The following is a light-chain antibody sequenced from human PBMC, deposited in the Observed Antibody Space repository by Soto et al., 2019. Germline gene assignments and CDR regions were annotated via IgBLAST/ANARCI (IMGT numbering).Light chain of an antibody. V-gene: IGKV3-20*01. Sequence: EIVLTQSPGTLSLSPGERATLSCGASGRVSSNYLAWYQQRPGQCPRLLIYGASSRATGIPDRFSGSGSGTDFTLTISRLEPEDFAMYYCQQYGSSSGWTFGQGTKVDI. CDR1: GRVSSNY. J-gene: IGKJ1*01. CDR2: GAS. CDR3: QQYGSSSGWT.